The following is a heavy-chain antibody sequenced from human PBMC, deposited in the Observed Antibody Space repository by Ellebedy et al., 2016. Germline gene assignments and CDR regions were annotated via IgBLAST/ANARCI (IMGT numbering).Heavy chain of an antibody. CDR1: GFTFSSYG. V-gene: IGHV3-30*18. D-gene: IGHD3-3*01. J-gene: IGHJ5*02. CDR3: AKLLWYYDFWSGYLPNENWFNP. CDR2: ISYDGSNK. Sequence: GESLKISXAASGFTFSSYGMHWVRQAPGKGLEWVAVISYDGSNKYYADSVKGRFTISRDNSKNTLYLQMNSLRAEDTAVYYCAKLLWYYDFWSGYLPNENWFNPWGQGTLVTVSS.